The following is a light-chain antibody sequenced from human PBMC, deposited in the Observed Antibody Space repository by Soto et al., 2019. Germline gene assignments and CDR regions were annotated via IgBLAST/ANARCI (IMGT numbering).Light chain of an antibody. J-gene: IGLJ1*01. Sequence: QSVLTQPPSVSEAPRQRVTISCSGSSSNIGNNAVNWYQQLPGKAPKLLIYYDDLLPSGVSDRFSGSKSGTSASLAISGLRSEDEADYSCAAWDDSLNSYVFGTGTKVTVL. CDR1: SSNIGNNA. CDR3: AAWDDSLNSYV. CDR2: YDD. V-gene: IGLV1-36*01.